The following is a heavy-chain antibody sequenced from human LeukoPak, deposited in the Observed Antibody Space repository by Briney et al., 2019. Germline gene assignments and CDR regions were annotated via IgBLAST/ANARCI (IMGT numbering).Heavy chain of an antibody. Sequence: GGSLRLSCAASGFTFSSYAMSWVRQAPGKGLEWVSAISGSGGSTYYADSVKGRFTISRDNSKNTLYLQMNTLRPEDTAVYYCARGPLAYCSGDCYPLAYWGQGTLVTVSS. D-gene: IGHD2-21*02. CDR3: ARGPLAYCSGDCYPLAY. V-gene: IGHV3-23*01. CDR1: GFTFSSYA. J-gene: IGHJ4*02. CDR2: ISGSGGST.